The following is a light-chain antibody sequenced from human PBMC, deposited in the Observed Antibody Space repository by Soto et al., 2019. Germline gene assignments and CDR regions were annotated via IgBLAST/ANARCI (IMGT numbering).Light chain of an antibody. J-gene: IGLJ1*01. CDR2: DVS. CDR3: SSYPRSSAFSTYV. Sequence: QSVLTQPASVSGSPGQSITISCTGTSSDVGGYNYVSWYQHHPGKAPKLMIYDVSNRPSGVSNRFSGSKSGNTASLIISGLQAEDEADYYCSSYPRSSAFSTYVFGSGTKVTDL. CDR1: SSDVGGYNY. V-gene: IGLV2-14*03.